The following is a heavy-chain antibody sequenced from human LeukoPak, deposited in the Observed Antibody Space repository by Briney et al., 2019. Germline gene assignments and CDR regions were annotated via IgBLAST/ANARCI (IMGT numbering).Heavy chain of an antibody. J-gene: IGHJ4*02. CDR1: GFTFSSYA. CDR2: ISGSGGST. CDR3: ARGELFGYCSSTSCYADPRCFDY. Sequence: GGSLRLSCAASGFTFSSYAMSWVRQAPGKGLEWVSAISGSGGSTYYADSVKGRFTISRDNSKNTLYLQMNSLRAEDTAVCYCARGELFGYCSSTSCYADPRCFDYWGQGTLVTVSS. D-gene: IGHD2-2*03. V-gene: IGHV3-23*01.